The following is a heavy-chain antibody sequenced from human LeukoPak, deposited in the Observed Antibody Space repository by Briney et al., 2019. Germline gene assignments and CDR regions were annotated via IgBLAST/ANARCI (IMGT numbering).Heavy chain of an antibody. D-gene: IGHD2-15*01. CDR1: GFTVSRNY. CDR2: IYSGGGT. J-gene: IGHJ4*02. V-gene: IGHV3-53*01. Sequence: GGSLRLSCAASGFTVSRNYMSWVRQAPGKGLEWVSVIYSGGGTYYAGSVKGRFTISRDNSKSTLYLQMNSLRAEDTAVYYCARGLVTATHFDYWGQGTLVTVSS. CDR3: ARGLVTATHFDY.